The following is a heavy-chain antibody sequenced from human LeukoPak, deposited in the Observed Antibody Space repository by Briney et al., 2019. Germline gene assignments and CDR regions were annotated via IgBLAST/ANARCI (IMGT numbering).Heavy chain of an antibody. CDR2: ISDGGSTT. Sequence: GGSLRLSCAASGFTFSSYAMSWVRQAPGKGLVWVSRISDGGSTTTYADSVKGRFTISRDNAKNTLYLQMNGLRAEDTAVYYCAKWKYSNSGIDDYWGQGTLVTVSS. V-gene: IGHV3-23*01. D-gene: IGHD6-6*01. CDR3: AKWKYSNSGIDDY. J-gene: IGHJ4*02. CDR1: GFTFSSYA.